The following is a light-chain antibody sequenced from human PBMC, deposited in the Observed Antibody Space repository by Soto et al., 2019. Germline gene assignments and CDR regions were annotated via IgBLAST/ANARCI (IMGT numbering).Light chain of an antibody. CDR1: QSISVD. J-gene: IGKJ1*01. Sequence: EIVMTQSPAPLSVSPGDGATLSCRASQSISVDLAWYQHKAGQPPRVLIYDATIRAAGIPARVSGSGSGTEFTLTISSLQSEDSAIYYCQQYNDWPWTFGQVTKVEIK. CDR3: QQYNDWPWT. CDR2: DAT. V-gene: IGKV3-15*01.